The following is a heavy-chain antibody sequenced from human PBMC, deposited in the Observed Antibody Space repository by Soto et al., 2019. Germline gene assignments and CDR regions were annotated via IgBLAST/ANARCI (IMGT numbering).Heavy chain of an antibody. D-gene: IGHD3-10*01. J-gene: IGHJ4*02. CDR3: ARRYGGGFDY. V-gene: IGHV4-59*08. Sequence: QVQLLESGPGLVKPSETLSLTCTVSGGSISSYYWSWIRQPPGKGLEWIGYIYSSGSTNYHPPLQSRVTISVDTSKNQFSLKLSAVTAADTAVYYCARRYGGGFDYWGQGTLVTVSS. CDR1: GGSISSYY. CDR2: IYSSGST.